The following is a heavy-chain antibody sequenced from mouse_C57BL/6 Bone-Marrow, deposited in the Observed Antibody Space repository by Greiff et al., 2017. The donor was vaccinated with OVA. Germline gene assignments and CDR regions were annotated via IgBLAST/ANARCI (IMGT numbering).Heavy chain of an antibody. Sequence: VQLQESGPELVKPGASVKLSCKASGYTFTSYDINWVKQRPGQGLEWIGWIYPRDGSNKYNEKFKGKATLTVDTSSSTAYMELHSLTSEDSAVYFCARPYYYGIAYWGQGTLVTVSA. CDR3: ARPYYYGIAY. CDR1: GYTFTSYD. J-gene: IGHJ3*01. V-gene: IGHV1-85*01. CDR2: IYPRDGSN. D-gene: IGHD1-1*01.